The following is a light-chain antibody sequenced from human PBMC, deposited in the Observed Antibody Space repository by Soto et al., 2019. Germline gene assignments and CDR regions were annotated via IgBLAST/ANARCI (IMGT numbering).Light chain of an antibody. CDR1: SSNIGTYT. CDR2: TYD. CDR3: AAWDDRVNGVV. J-gene: IGLJ2*01. Sequence: QSVLTQPPSVSGTPGQSITISCSGSSSNIGTYTLNWYQHLPGTDPKLLFSTYDQRPSGVADRFSGSKSGTSASLAISGLQAEDEDDYYCAAWDDRVNGVVFGGGTKLTVL. V-gene: IGLV1-44*01.